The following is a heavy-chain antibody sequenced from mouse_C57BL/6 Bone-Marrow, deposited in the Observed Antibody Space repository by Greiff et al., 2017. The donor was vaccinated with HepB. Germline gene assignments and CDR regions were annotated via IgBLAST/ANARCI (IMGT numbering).Heavy chain of an antibody. CDR3: TRLPASGAMDY. D-gene: IGHD3-1*01. Sequence: VQLQQSGAELVRPGASVTLSCKASGYTFTDYEMHWVKQTPVHGLEWIGAIDPETGGTAYNQKFKGKAILTADKSSSTAYMELRSLTSEDSAVYDCTRLPASGAMDYWGQGTSVTVSS. V-gene: IGHV1-15*01. CDR2: IDPETGGT. CDR1: GYTFTDYE. J-gene: IGHJ4*01.